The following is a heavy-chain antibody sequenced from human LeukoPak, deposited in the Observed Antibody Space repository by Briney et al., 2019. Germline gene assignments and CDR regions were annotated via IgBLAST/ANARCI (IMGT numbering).Heavy chain of an antibody. CDR1: GGSISSYY. Sequence: SETLSLTCTVSGGSISSYYWSWIRLPPGKGLEWIGYIYYSGSTNYNPSLKSRVTISVDTSKNQFSLKLSSVTAADTAVYYCARLRITILRGHDAFDIWGQGTMVTVSS. D-gene: IGHD3-3*01. CDR3: ARLRITILRGHDAFDI. CDR2: IYYSGST. J-gene: IGHJ3*02. V-gene: IGHV4-59*08.